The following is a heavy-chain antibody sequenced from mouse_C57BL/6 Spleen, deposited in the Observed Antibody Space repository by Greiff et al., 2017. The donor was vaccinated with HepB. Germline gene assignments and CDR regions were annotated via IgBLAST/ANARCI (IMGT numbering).Heavy chain of an antibody. CDR1: GYTFTSYW. Sequence: QVQLQQPGAELVKPGASVKLSCKASGYTFTSYWMHWVKQRPGQGLEWIGMIHPNSGSTNYNEKFKSKATLTVDKSSSTAYMQLSSLTSEDSAVYYCARASGSTYYAMDYWGQGTSVTVSS. CDR3: ARASGSTYYAMDY. CDR2: IHPNSGST. V-gene: IGHV1-64*01. J-gene: IGHJ4*01. D-gene: IGHD1-1*01.